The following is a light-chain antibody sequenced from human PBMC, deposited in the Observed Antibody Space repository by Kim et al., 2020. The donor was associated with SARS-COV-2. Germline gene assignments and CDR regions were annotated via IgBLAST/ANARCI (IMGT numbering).Light chain of an antibody. J-gene: IGLJ1*01. CDR3: SSYTSSYTFV. CDR1: SSDVGGYNF. V-gene: IGLV2-14*04. Sequence: GQSTTISCTGTSSDVGGYNFVSWYQQQPGKAPKFLIYDVTERPSGVSNRFSGSKSGNTASLTISGLQPEDEADYYCSSYTSSYTFVFGTGTKVTVL. CDR2: DVT.